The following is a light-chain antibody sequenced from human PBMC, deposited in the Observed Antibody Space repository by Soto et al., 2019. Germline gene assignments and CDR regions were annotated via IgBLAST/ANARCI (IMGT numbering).Light chain of an antibody. J-gene: IGKJ1*01. CDR2: DAS. V-gene: IGKV3-15*01. CDR3: QQYINWLT. Sequence: EIVLTQSPATLSLSPGERATLSFRASQSVSSYLAWYQQKPGQAPRLLFYDASTRATGIPARFSGSGSGTEFTLTISSLQSEDFAVYYCQQYINWLTFGQGTKVDIK. CDR1: QSVSSY.